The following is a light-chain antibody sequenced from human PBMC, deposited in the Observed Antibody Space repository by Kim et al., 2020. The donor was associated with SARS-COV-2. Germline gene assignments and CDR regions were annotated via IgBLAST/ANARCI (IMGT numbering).Light chain of an antibody. V-gene: IGLV3-19*01. Sequence: SSELTQDPALSVALGQTVRITYQGDSLRTYYASWYQQKPGQAPVLVIYGKNNRPSGIPDRFSGSSSGNTASLTITGAQAEDEADYYCNSRDSSGNHVVFGGGTQLTVL. CDR1: SLRTYY. CDR3: NSRDSSGNHVV. J-gene: IGLJ2*01. CDR2: GKN.